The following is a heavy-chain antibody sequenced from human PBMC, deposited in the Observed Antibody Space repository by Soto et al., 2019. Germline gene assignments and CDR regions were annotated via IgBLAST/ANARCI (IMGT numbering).Heavy chain of an antibody. Sequence: LSLTCSVSGAALNSGNYYWSWIRQVPGKGLEWIGHIYVTGAVDYNPSLRDRITISQDTSERQFSLNPRLVTAADTAVYYCARLRIATNNYKWFDPWGQGTLVTVSS. V-gene: IGHV4-31*03. CDR3: ARLRIATNNYKWFDP. D-gene: IGHD2-21*01. J-gene: IGHJ5*02. CDR2: IYVTGAV. CDR1: GAALNSGNYY.